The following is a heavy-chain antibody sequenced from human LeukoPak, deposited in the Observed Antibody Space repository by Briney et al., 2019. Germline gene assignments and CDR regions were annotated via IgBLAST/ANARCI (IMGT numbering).Heavy chain of an antibody. D-gene: IGHD4-17*01. CDR2: FDPEDGET. V-gene: IGHV1-24*01. CDR3: ATSYGDYVLFDY. Sequence: VSVKVSCKVSGYTLTELSMHWVRQAPGKGLEWMGGFDPEDGETIYAQKFQGRVTMTEDTSTDTAYMELSSLRSEDTAVYYCATSYGDYVLFDYWGQGTLVTVSS. CDR1: GYTLTELS. J-gene: IGHJ4*02.